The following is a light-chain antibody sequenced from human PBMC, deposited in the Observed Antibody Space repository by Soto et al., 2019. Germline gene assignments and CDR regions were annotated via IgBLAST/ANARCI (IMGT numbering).Light chain of an antibody. CDR1: SSNMGRNY. Sequence: QSVLTQPPSASETPGQRVTISCSGRSSNMGRNYVCWYQQLPGTAPKLLRYGNNQRPSGVPDRFSGSKSGTSASLVISGLRSEDEAEYYCAVWDDRLSGYVFGTGTKVTVL. V-gene: IGLV1-47*02. CDR2: GNN. CDR3: AVWDDRLSGYV. J-gene: IGLJ1*01.